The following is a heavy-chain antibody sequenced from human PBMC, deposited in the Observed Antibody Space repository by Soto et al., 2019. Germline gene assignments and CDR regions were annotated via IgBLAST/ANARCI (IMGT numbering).Heavy chain of an antibody. CDR2: ISYDGSNK. Sequence: GGSLRLSCAPSGFTFSIYGMHWVRQAPGKGLEWVAVISYDGSNKYYADSVKGRFTISRDNSKNTLYLQMNSLRAEDTAVYYCAKDRDIVVVVAPFDYWGQGTLVTVSS. V-gene: IGHV3-30*18. CDR1: GFTFSIYG. J-gene: IGHJ4*02. CDR3: AKDRDIVVVVAPFDY. D-gene: IGHD2-15*01.